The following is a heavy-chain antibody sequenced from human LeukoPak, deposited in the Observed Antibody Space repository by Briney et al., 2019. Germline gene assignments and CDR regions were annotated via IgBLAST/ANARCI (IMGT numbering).Heavy chain of an antibody. CDR1: GFTFSDYY. CDR2: ISSSSNTV. Sequence: GGSLRLSCSASGFTFSDYYMTSVRQAPGKGLEWVSYISSSSNTVYYAESVKGRLTVSRDNANNSLYVQMTNLRTEDTAVYYCARRAMGATSFDDWGQGTLVTVSS. D-gene: IGHD1-26*01. CDR3: ARRAMGATSFDD. V-gene: IGHV3-11*04. J-gene: IGHJ4*02.